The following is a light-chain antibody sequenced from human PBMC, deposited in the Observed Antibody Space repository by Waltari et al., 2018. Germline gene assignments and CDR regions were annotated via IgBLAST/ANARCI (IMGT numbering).Light chain of an antibody. CDR3: QQSHSSPYT. V-gene: IGKV1-39*01. CDR1: QSLSTH. J-gene: IGKJ2*01. CDR2: TTS. Sequence: DIQMTQSPSSMSASVGDRVTITCRASQSLSTHLHWYQQRPGKAPTLLIYTTSTWQSGVPSRFSGSGSGTDFTLTISSLQPEDFATYFCQQSHSSPYTFGQGTKLEIK.